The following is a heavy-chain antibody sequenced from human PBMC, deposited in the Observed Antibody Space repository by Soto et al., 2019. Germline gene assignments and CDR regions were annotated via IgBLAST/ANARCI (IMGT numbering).Heavy chain of an antibody. V-gene: IGHV4-39*01. D-gene: IGHD3-9*01. CDR1: GGSVSGNSYS. J-gene: IGHJ4*02. CDR2: IYSNDNT. CDR3: ARNQRIYDILTGYYKRPLDS. Sequence: SEPLPLTCTVSGGSVSGNSYSRGWVRQSPGKGLEWIGTIYSNDNTHYNPSLLSRVTISVDTSKNEFSLRLNSVTAADKAVYYCARNQRIYDILTGYYKRPLDSWGQGTLVT.